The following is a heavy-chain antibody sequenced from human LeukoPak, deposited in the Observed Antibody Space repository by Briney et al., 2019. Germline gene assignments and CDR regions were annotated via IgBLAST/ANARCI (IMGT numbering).Heavy chain of an antibody. CDR1: GFTFSSYA. V-gene: IGHV3-23*01. D-gene: IGHD1-1*01. CDR2: IHASGVST. J-gene: IGHJ4*02. Sequence: PGGSLRLSCAASGFTFSSYAMSWVRQAPGRGLEWVSGIHASGVSTYYSDSVKGRFTISRDNSRNTLYLQMSSLRAEDTAVYYCAKRADGGSGTIEDWGQGTLVTVSS. CDR3: AKRADGGSGTIED.